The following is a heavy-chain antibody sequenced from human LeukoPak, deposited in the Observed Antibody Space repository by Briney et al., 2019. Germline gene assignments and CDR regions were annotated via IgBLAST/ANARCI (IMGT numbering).Heavy chain of an antibody. V-gene: IGHV3-30*02. Sequence: GSLRLSCAASGFTFSSYGMHWVRQAPGKGLEGVAFIRYDGSNKYYADSVKGRFTISRDNSKNTLYLQMNSLRAEDTAVYYCAKEQLWFGEPPYYMDVWGKGTTVTVSS. CDR3: AKEQLWFGEPPYYMDV. D-gene: IGHD3-10*01. CDR1: GFTFSSYG. J-gene: IGHJ6*03. CDR2: IRYDGSNK.